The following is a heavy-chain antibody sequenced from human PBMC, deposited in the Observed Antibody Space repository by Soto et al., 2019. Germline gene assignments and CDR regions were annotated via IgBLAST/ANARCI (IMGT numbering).Heavy chain of an antibody. J-gene: IGHJ4*02. V-gene: IGHV4-39*01. D-gene: IGHD2-15*01. CDR3: ARTLFGSRALFDF. Sequence: PTGRGLEWIGNIYYSGSTYYNPSLKSRVNISVDTSKNQFSLKLSSVTAADTSVYYCARTLFGSRALFDFLGKGSL. CDR2: IYYSGST.